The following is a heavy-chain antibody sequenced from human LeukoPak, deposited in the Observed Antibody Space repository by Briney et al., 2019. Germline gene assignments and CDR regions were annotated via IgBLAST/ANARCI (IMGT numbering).Heavy chain of an antibody. V-gene: IGHV3-9*01. J-gene: IGHJ4*02. CDR1: GFTFDDYA. Sequence: PGRSLGLSCAASGFTFDDYAMHWVRQAPGKGLEWVSGISWNSGSIGYADSVKGRFTISRDNAKNSLYLQMNSLRAEDTAVYYCAKGPLASIHATHYFDYWGQGTLVTVSS. D-gene: IGHD2-21*01. CDR3: AKGPLASIHATHYFDY. CDR2: ISWNSGSI.